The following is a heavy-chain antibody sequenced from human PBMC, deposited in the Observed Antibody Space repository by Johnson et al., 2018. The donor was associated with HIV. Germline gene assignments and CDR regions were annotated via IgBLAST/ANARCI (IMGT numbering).Heavy chain of an antibody. D-gene: IGHD3-16*02. J-gene: IGHJ3*01. CDR3: VREGLGYQNFHDPFDV. CDR2: INWNGGRT. Sequence: VQLVESGGGVVRPGGSLRLSCAVAGFRFDDYGMSWVRQAPGKGLEWISTINWNGGRTGYVDSLKGRFTISRDNAKNSLYLQMDSLRPEDTALYYCVREGLGYQNFHDPFDVWGQGTVVTVSS. V-gene: IGHV3-20*04. CDR1: GFRFDDYG.